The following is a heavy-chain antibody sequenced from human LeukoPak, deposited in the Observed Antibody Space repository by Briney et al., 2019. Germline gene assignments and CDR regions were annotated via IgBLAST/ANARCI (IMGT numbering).Heavy chain of an antibody. CDR2: INPSGGST. Sequence: ASVKVSCKASGYTFTSYYMHWVRQAPGQGLEWMGIINPSGGSTSYAQKFQGRVTMTRNTSISTAYMELSSLRSEDTAVYYCARVAGHWNYVNYYYYYYMDVWGKGTTVTVSS. J-gene: IGHJ6*03. V-gene: IGHV1-46*01. D-gene: IGHD1-7*01. CDR1: GYTFTSYY. CDR3: ARVAGHWNYVNYYYYYYMDV.